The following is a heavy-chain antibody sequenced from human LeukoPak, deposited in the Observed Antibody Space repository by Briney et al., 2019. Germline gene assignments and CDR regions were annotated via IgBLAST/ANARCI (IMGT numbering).Heavy chain of an antibody. V-gene: IGHV4-30-2*01. CDR1: GGSISSGGYY. J-gene: IGHJ4*02. CDR2: IYHSGST. D-gene: IGHD3-10*01. Sequence: SETLSLTCTVSGGSISSGGYYWSWIRQPPGKGLEWIGYIYHSGSTYYNPSLKSRVTISVDRSKNQFSLKLSSVTAADTAVYYCASGKLGSLYYPFDYWGQGTLVTVSS. CDR3: ASGKLGSLYYPFDY.